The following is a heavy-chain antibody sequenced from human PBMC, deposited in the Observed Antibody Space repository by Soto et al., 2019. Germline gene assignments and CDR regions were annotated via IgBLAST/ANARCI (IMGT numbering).Heavy chain of an antibody. CDR2: INAGNGNT. D-gene: IGHD2-2*01. J-gene: IGHJ4*02. Sequence: ASVKVSCKASGYTFTSYAMHWVRQAPGQRLEWMGWINAGNGNTKYSQKFKGRVTITRDTSASTDYMELSSLRSEDTAVYYCARSPYCSSTSCLLYFDYWGQGTLVTVSS. V-gene: IGHV1-3*01. CDR1: GYTFTSYA. CDR3: ARSPYCSSTSCLLYFDY.